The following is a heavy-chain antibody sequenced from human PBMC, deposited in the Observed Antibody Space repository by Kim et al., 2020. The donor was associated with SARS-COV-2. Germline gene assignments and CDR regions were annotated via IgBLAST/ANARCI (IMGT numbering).Heavy chain of an antibody. CDR3: ARRETGGDDAFDI. CDR1: GGSISSSSYY. D-gene: IGHD3-16*01. J-gene: IGHJ3*02. Sequence: SETLSLTCTVSGGSISSSSYYWGWIRQPPGKGLEWIGSIYYSGSTYYNPSLKSRVTISVDTSKNQFSLKLSSVTAADTAVYYCARRETGGDDAFDIWGQGTMVTVSS. V-gene: IGHV4-39*01. CDR2: IYYSGST.